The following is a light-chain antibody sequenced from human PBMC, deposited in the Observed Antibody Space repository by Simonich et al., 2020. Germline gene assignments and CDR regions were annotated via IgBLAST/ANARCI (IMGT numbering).Light chain of an antibody. CDR2: EGS. Sequence: QSALTQPASVSGSPGQSITISCTGTRSVVGSYNLVSCYQQHPGKAPKLMIYEGSRRPSGLSNRFAGSKSGNKASLTISGLQAEDEADYYCCSYAGSSTSYVFGTGTKVTVL. CDR1: RSVVGSYNL. CDR3: CSYAGSSTSYV. V-gene: IGLV2-23*01. J-gene: IGLJ1*01.